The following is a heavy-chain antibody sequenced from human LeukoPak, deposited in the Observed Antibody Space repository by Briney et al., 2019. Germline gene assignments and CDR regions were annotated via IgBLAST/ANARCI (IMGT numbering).Heavy chain of an antibody. CDR1: GFTFSSYA. CDR2: ISYDGSNK. Sequence: GGSLRLSCAASGFTFSSYAMHWVRQAPGKGLEWVAVISYDGSNKYYADSVKGRFTISRDNSKNTLYLQMNSLRAEDTAVYYCARGRGLGSSWFGFMANAFDIWGQGTMVTVSS. V-gene: IGHV3-30*04. CDR3: ARGRGLGSSWFGFMANAFDI. D-gene: IGHD6-13*01. J-gene: IGHJ3*02.